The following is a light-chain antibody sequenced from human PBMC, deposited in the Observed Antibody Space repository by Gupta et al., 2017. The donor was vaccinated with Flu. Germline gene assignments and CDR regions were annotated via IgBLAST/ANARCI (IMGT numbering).Light chain of an antibody. Sequence: EVVLTQSPGTLSLSPGERATLSCRASQSVGSSYLAWYQQKPGQAPSLLIYGASSRATGIPARFSGTGSGTDFTLTISRLEPEDFAVYYCQQYGSSPSTFGQGTKVEIK. CDR1: QSVGSSY. J-gene: IGKJ1*01. CDR3: QQYGSSPST. V-gene: IGKV3-20*01. CDR2: GAS.